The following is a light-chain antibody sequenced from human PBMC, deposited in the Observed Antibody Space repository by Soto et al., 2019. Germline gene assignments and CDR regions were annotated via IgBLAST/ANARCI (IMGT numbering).Light chain of an antibody. J-gene: IGKJ4*01. V-gene: IGKV3-20*01. CDR1: QSVRDN. CDR3: QQYGNSPLT. Sequence: EILLTQSPGALAVSPGEVATLSCRASQSVRDNLAWYQQKPGQAPKLLIYRASIRATGIPDRFSATGSGTDFTLTISRLEPEDFALYFCQQYGNSPLTFGGGTKVDIK. CDR2: RAS.